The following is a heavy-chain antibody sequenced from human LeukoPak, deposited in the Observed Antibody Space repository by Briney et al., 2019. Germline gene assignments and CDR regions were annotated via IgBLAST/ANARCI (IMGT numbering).Heavy chain of an antibody. J-gene: IGHJ4*02. CDR3: AKEGGYDSSGYLYYFDY. Sequence: GGSLRLSCAASGFTLSSYAMSWVRQAPGEGLEWVSAISGSGGSTYYADSVKGRFTISRDNSKNTLYLQMNSLRAEDTAVYYCAKEGGYDSSGYLYYFDYWGQGTLVTVSS. V-gene: IGHV3-23*01. CDR2: ISGSGGST. D-gene: IGHD3-22*01. CDR1: GFTLSSYA.